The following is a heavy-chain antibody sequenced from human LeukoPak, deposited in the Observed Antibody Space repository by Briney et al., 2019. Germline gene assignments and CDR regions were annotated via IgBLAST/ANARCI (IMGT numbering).Heavy chain of an antibody. Sequence: PSETLSLTCSVSDYSINSGYYWGWIRQPPGKGLEWIGSIHQNGHTYYNPSLNSRVTISVDSSKNHFSLELNSLIAADTAVYYCARQVATKGEWAFDIWGQGTLVTVSS. CDR1: DYSINSGYY. V-gene: IGHV4-38-2*02. J-gene: IGHJ3*02. CDR3: ARQVATKGEWAFDI. D-gene: IGHD5-12*01. CDR2: IHQNGHT.